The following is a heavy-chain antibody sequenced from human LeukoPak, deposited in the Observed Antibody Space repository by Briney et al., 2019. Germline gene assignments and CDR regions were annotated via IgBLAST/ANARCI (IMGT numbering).Heavy chain of an antibody. CDR2: IKQDRSEK. J-gene: IGHJ6*03. D-gene: IGHD3-10*01. Sequence: GGSLRLFCAASGFTFSSYWMSWVRQAPGKGLGWVANIKQDRSEKHYVDSVKGRFTISRDNAKNSLYLQMNSLRAEDTAVYYCARVSSKATVRRLTAKKNYYYYYMDVWGKGTTVTISS. V-gene: IGHV3-7*01. CDR1: GFTFSSYW. CDR3: ARVSSKATVRRLTAKKNYYYYYMDV.